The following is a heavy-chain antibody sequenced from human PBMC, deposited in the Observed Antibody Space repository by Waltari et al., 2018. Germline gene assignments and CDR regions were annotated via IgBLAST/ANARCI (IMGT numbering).Heavy chain of an antibody. CDR3: ARDVAARQYYYYYGMDV. CDR1: GGTFSSYA. V-gene: IGHV1-69*01. Sequence: QVQLVQSGAEVKKPGSSVKVSCKASGGTFSSYAISWVRQAPGQGLEWMGGIIPIFGTANYAQKFQGRVTITADESTSTAYMELSSLRSEDTAVYYCARDVAARQYYYYYGMDVWGQGTTVTVSS. J-gene: IGHJ6*02. D-gene: IGHD6-13*01. CDR2: IIPIFGTA.